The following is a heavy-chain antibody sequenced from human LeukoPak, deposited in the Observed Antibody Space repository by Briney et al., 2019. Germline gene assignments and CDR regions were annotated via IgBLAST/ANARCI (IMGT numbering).Heavy chain of an antibody. CDR2: INPSVGST. Sequence: ASVKVSCKASGYTFTTYYMNWVRQAPGQGFEWMGIINPSVGSTSYAQKFQGRVTMTTDTSTSTAYMELRSLRSDDTAVYYCARDHELGYYYDSSGYRDYWGQGTLVTVSS. V-gene: IGHV1-46*01. CDR1: GYTFTTYY. D-gene: IGHD3-22*01. J-gene: IGHJ4*02. CDR3: ARDHELGYYYDSSGYRDY.